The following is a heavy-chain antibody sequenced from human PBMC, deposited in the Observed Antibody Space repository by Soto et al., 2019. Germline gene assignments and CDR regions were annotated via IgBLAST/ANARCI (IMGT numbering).Heavy chain of an antibody. D-gene: IGHD6-25*01. CDR1: GFTFRSYTFRSYW. Sequence: EVQLVESGGGLVQPGGSLRLSCAASGFTFRSYTFRSYWMHWVRQVPGKGLVWVSRIDSDGSSTNYADSVKGRFTISRDNAKNTVYLQMNSLRTEDTGVYYCASPVAAGGTHLYFYGLDAWGQGTTVTVSS. J-gene: IGHJ6*01. V-gene: IGHV3-74*01. CDR2: IDSDGSST. CDR3: ASPVAAGGTHLYFYGLDA.